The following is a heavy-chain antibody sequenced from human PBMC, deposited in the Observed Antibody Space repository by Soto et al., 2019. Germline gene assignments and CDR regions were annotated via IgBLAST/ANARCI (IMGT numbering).Heavy chain of an antibody. D-gene: IGHD5-12*01. CDR2: ISYDGSNK. V-gene: IGHV3-30-3*01. CDR3: ASCRDGYNHYFDY. J-gene: IGHJ4*02. Sequence: PVGSLRLSCAASGFTFSSYAMHWVRQAPGKGLEWVAVISYDGSNKYYTDSVKGRFTISRDNSKNTLYLQMNSLRAEDTAVYYCASCRDGYNHYFDYWGQGTLVTVSS. CDR1: GFTFSSYA.